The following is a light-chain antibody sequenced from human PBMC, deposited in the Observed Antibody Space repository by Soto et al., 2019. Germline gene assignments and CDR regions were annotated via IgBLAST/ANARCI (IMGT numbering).Light chain of an antibody. CDR1: QSLTNSF. V-gene: IGKV3-20*01. J-gene: IGKJ5*01. Sequence: EIVMTQSPATLSVSPGERATLSCRASQSLTNSFIAWYQQKPGQAPRLLIYDTSSRATGIPDRFSGSGSGTDFTLTISRLEPEDFAVFFCQQYGTSEISFGQGTRLEIK. CDR3: QQYGTSEIS. CDR2: DTS.